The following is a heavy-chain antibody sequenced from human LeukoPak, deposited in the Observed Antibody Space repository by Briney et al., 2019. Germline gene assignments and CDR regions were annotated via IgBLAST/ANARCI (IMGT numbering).Heavy chain of an antibody. V-gene: IGHV3-11*04. CDR3: AGSSGDLEAFDI. CDR1: GFTFDDYG. J-gene: IGHJ3*02. Sequence: PGGSLRLSCAASGFTFDDYGMSWVRQAPGKGLEWVSYISSSGSTIYYADSVKGRFTISRDNAKNSLYLQMNSLRAEDTAVYYCAGSSGDLEAFDIWGQGTMVTVSS. D-gene: IGHD3-3*01. CDR2: ISSSGSTI.